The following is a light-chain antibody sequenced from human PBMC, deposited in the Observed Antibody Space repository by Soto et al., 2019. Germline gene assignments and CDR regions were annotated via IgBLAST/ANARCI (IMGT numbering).Light chain of an antibody. J-gene: IGKJ3*01. CDR2: GGS. CDR1: QNIHSF. Sequence: DIQMTQSPSSLAASVGERVTITCRASQNIHSFLNWYPQKPGKAPQVLIYGGSALQSGVPSRFSGSGSGTDFTLTISSLQPEDFASYCCQQSYNIPFTFGPGTRVDS. CDR3: QQSYNIPFT. V-gene: IGKV1-39*01.